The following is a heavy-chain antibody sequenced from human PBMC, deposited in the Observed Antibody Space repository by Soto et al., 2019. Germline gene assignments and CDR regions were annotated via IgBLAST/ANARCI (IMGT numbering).Heavy chain of an antibody. CDR3: ASCRSGSPGVFDY. D-gene: IGHD1-26*01. CDR2: INAGYGNT. J-gene: IGHJ4*02. Sequence: ASVKVSCKASGYTFSSYAMHWVRQAPGQRLEWMGWINAGYGNTKSSQKFQDRVTISRDTSASTAYMELNSLRAEDTAVYYCASCRSGSPGVFDYWGQGTLVTVSS. CDR1: GYTFSSYA. V-gene: IGHV1-3*01.